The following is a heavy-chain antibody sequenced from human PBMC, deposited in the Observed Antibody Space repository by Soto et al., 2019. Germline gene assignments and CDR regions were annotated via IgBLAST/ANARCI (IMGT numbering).Heavy chain of an antibody. CDR2: INHSGST. D-gene: IGHD3-3*01. CDR3: ARGTPLGYDFWSGYFYYFDY. Sequence: SETLSLTCAVYGGSFSGYYWSWIRQPPGKGLEWIGEINHSGSTNYNPSLKSRVTISVDTSKNQFSLKLSSVTAADTAVYYCARGTPLGYDFWSGYFYYFDYSGQGTLVTVSS. V-gene: IGHV4-34*01. CDR1: GGSFSGYY. J-gene: IGHJ4*02.